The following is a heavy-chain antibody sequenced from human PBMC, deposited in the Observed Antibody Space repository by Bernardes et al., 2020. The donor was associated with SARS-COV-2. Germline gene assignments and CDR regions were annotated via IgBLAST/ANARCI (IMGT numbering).Heavy chain of an antibody. V-gene: IGHV1-69*13. CDR1: GGTFSSFA. J-gene: IGHJ3*02. D-gene: IGHD2-15*01. Sequence: SVKVSCKASGGTFSSFAISWVRQAPGQWLEWMGQIIPIFGTTKYAQKFQGRVTITAEESTSTAYMALMSLRSEDTAVYYCARGRDIVVDEGDSYPFDIWGKGTMVTVYS. CDR2: IIPIFGTT. CDR3: ARGRDIVVDEGDSYPFDI.